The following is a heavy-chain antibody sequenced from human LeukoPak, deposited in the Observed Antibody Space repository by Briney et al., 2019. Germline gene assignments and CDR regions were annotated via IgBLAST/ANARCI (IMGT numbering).Heavy chain of an antibody. D-gene: IGHD3-10*01. CDR1: EFTFSGYA. CDR3: AKDRQGFGFGEQLDYYYMDV. V-gene: IGHV3-23*01. J-gene: IGHJ6*03. CDR2: ISGSGGST. Sequence: GGSLRLSCVASEFTFSGYAMSWVRQVPRKGLEWVSVISGSGGSTYYADSVKGRFTISRDNSKNTLYLQINSLRAEDTAVYYCAKDRQGFGFGEQLDYYYMDVWGKGTTVTVSS.